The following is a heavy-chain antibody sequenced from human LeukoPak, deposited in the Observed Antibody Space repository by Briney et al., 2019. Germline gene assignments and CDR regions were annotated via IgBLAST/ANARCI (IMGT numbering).Heavy chain of an antibody. Sequence: GGSLRLSCAASGFTFSSYWMHWVRQAPGKGLVWVSRINSDGSSTSYADSVKGRFTISRDNAKNTLYLQMNSLRAEGTAVYYCARVDTAMVFYYYYYMDLWGQGTTVTVSS. D-gene: IGHD5-18*01. CDR3: ARVDTAMVFYYYYYMDL. CDR2: INSDGSST. V-gene: IGHV3-74*01. J-gene: IGHJ6*03. CDR1: GFTFSSYW.